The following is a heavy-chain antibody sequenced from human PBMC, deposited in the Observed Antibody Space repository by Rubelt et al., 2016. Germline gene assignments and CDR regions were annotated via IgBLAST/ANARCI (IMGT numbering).Heavy chain of an antibody. J-gene: IGHJ4*02. V-gene: IGHV4-59*08. Sequence: QVQLQESGPGLVKPSETLSLTCTVSGGSISSYYWSWIRQPPGKGLEWIGYIYYSGSTNYNPSLKIRLTQSVETSKNQFSLKLSSVTAADTAVYYCATIAAAGTMPLDYWGQGTLVTVSS. CDR3: ATIAAAGTMPLDY. CDR1: GGSISSYY. CDR2: IYYSGST. D-gene: IGHD6-13*01.